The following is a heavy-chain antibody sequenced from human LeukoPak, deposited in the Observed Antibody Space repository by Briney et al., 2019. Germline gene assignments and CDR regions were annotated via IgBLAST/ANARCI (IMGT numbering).Heavy chain of an antibody. V-gene: IGHV3-23*01. CDR3: AKVPGSGWYQGFDY. J-gene: IGHJ4*02. CDR2: ISGSGGST. Sequence: GGSLRLSCAASGFTFSSYAMSWVRQAPGKGLEWVSVISGSGGSTYYADSVKGRFTISRDNSKNTLYLQVNSLRAEDTAIYYCAKVPGSGWYQGFDYWGQGTLVTVSS. CDR1: GFTFSSYA. D-gene: IGHD6-19*01.